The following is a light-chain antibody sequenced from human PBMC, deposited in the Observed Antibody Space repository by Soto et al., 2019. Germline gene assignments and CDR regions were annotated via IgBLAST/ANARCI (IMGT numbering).Light chain of an antibody. CDR3: HHFADPPT. CDR1: QSLNTNF. CDR2: DAS. V-gene: IGKV3D-20*01. Sequence: IVLTQSPATLSLSPGERATLSCGASQSLNTNFIAWYQKKPGLAPRLLIFDASFRAPGIPDRFSGSGSGNAFSLTIRRLEPEDSAVYLCHHFADPPTFGGGTELEIK. J-gene: IGKJ4*01.